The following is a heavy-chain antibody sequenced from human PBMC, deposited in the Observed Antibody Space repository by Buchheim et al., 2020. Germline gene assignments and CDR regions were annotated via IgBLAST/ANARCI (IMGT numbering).Heavy chain of an antibody. CDR3: ARLHDSSGPTL. CDR1: GDSISSSSYY. J-gene: IGHJ4*02. CDR2: IYYSGST. D-gene: IGHD3-22*01. Sequence: QLQLQESGPGLVKPSETLSLTCTVSGDSISSSSYYWGWIRQPPGKGLQWTGSIYYSGSTYYNPSLKSRVTRPVDTSKNQFSLKLSSVTAADTAVYYCARLHDSSGPTLWGQGTL. V-gene: IGHV4-39*01.